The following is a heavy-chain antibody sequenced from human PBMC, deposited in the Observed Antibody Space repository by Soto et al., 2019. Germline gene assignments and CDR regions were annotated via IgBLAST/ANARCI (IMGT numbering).Heavy chain of an antibody. CDR2: IYPGDSDT. Sequence: GESLKISCKGSGYSFTSYWIGWVRQMPGKGLEWMGIIYPGDSDTRYSPSFQGQVTISADKSISTAYLQWGSLKAPDTAMYYCARHISEWQQLGGRFDPWGQGTLVTVSS. CDR1: GYSFTSYW. J-gene: IGHJ5*02. D-gene: IGHD6-13*01. CDR3: ARHISEWQQLGGRFDP. V-gene: IGHV5-51*01.